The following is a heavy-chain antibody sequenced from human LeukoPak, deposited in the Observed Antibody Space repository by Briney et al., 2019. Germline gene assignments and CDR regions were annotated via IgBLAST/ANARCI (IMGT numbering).Heavy chain of an antibody. V-gene: IGHV5-51*01. Sequence: GESLKISCKASGYTFTNYWIGWVRQMPGKGLEWMGIIYPGDSDTRYSPSFQGQVTISADKSISTAYLQWSSLKASDTALYYCARPLSGGYSSGHFDYWGQGTPVTVSS. CDR3: ARPLSGGYSSGHFDY. CDR1: GYTFTNYW. D-gene: IGHD6-19*01. J-gene: IGHJ4*02. CDR2: IYPGDSDT.